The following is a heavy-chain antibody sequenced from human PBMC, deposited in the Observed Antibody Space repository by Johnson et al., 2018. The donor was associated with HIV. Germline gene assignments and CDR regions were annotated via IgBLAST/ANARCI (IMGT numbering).Heavy chain of an antibody. CDR2: IYSGGST. D-gene: IGHD3-10*01. CDR3: AKVSGGGIVRWDI. CDR1: GFTVSSNY. V-gene: IGHV3-66*01. Sequence: EVQLVESGGGLVQPGGSLRLSCAASGFTVSSNYMSWVRQAPGGGLECVSLIYSGGSTYYADSVKGRFTISRDNSKNTLYLQMNSLRAEDTAVYYCAKVSGGGIVRWDIWGQGTMVTVSS. J-gene: IGHJ3*02.